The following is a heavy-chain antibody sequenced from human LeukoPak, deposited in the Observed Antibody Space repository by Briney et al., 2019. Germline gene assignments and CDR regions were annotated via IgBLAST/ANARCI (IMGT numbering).Heavy chain of an antibody. J-gene: IGHJ4*02. CDR1: GGSISSGDYY. Sequence: SETLSLTCTVSGGSISSGDYYWSWIRQHPGKALEWIGYIYYSGSTYYNPSLKSRVTISVDTSKNQFSLKLSSVTAADTAVYYCARGDSSGPGNDYWGQGTLVTVSS. D-gene: IGHD3-22*01. CDR2: IYYSGST. CDR3: ARGDSSGPGNDY. V-gene: IGHV4-31*03.